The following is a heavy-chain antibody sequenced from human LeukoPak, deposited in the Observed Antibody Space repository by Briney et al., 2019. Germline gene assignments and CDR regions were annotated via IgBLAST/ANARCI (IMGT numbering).Heavy chain of an antibody. Sequence: SETLSLTCTVSGGSISSGGYYWSWIRQHPGKGLEWIGYIYYSGSTYYNPSLKSRVTISVDTSKNQFSLKLSSVTAAVTAVYYCARATGFGSTFVYWGQGTLVTVSS. J-gene: IGHJ4*02. CDR2: IYYSGST. V-gene: IGHV4-31*03. CDR3: ARATGFGSTFVY. D-gene: IGHD3-10*01. CDR1: GGSISSGGYY.